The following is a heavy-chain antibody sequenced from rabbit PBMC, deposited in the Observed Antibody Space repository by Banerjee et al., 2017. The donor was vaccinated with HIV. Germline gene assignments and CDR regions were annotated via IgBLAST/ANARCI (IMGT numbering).Heavy chain of an antibody. CDR1: GFTFSSYW. J-gene: IGHJ4*01. V-gene: IGHV1S45*01. Sequence: QEQLVESRGGLVKPEGSLTLTCTASGFTFSSYWICWVRQAPGKGLEWIACINAATAKPVYATWAKGRFTISRTSSTTVTLRMTSLTAADTATYFCARDLVGVIGWNFYLWGPGTLVTVS. CDR2: INAATAKP. D-gene: IGHD1-1*01. CDR3: ARDLVGVIGWNFYL.